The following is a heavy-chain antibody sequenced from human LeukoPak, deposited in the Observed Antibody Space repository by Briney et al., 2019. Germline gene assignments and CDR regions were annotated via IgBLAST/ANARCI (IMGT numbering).Heavy chain of an antibody. CDR3: ARGPDYYDSSGLPNAFDI. Sequence: PSETLSLSCTVSGGSISSSSYYWGWIRQPPGKGLEWIGEINHSGSTNYNPSLKSRVTISVDTSKNQFSLKLSSVTAADTAVYYCARGPDYYDSSGLPNAFDIWGQGTMVTVSS. CDR1: GGSISSSSYY. J-gene: IGHJ3*02. V-gene: IGHV4-39*07. CDR2: INHSGST. D-gene: IGHD3-22*01.